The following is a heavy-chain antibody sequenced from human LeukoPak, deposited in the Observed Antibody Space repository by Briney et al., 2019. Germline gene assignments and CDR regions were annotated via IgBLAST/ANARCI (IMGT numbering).Heavy chain of an antibody. CDR3: ARVVVVTADSLYNWFDP. V-gene: IGHV4-34*01. D-gene: IGHD2-21*02. Sequence: SETLSLICAVYGGSFSGYYWSWIRQPPGKGLEWIGEINHSGSTNYNPSLKSRVTISVDTSKNQFSLKLSSVTAADTAVYYCARVVVVTADSLYNWFDPWGQGTLVTVSS. CDR1: GGSFSGYY. CDR2: INHSGST. J-gene: IGHJ5*02.